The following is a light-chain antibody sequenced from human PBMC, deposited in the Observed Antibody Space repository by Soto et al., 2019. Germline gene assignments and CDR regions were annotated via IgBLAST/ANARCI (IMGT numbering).Light chain of an antibody. V-gene: IGLV2-14*03. CDR1: STDVDGYDY. CDR3: SSYTSSAPFYA. J-gene: IGLJ1*01. Sequence: QSALTQPACVSRSPGQSITISCTEASTDVDGYDYVSWYQQHPGQAPKLMIYDVNNRPSGVSYRFSGSKSGDTASLTISGLHAEDDADYYCSSYTSSAPFYAFGTGTKLTVL. CDR2: DVN.